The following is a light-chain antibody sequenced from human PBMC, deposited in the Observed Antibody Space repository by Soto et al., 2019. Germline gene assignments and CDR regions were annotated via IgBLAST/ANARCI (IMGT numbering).Light chain of an antibody. CDR1: SSDVGGYNF. J-gene: IGLJ1*01. V-gene: IGLV2-14*03. Sequence: QSALTQPASVSGSPGQTITISCTGTSSDVGGYNFVSWYQQHPGKVPKLMIFDVNRRPSGVSDRFSGSKSGNTASLTISGLQAEDEGDYYCCSYTSSSTHVFGSGTKVTVL. CDR2: DVN. CDR3: CSYTSSSTHV.